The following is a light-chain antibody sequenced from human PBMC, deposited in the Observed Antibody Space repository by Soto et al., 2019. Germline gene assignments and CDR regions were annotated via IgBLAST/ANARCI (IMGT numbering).Light chain of an antibody. CDR3: RQYGTSPLT. V-gene: IGKV3-20*01. Sequence: EIVLTQSPGTLSLSPGERATLSCRASQSVSSSYLAWYQQKPGQAPRLLIYGASSRATGIPDRFSGSGSGADFALTISRLEPEDFAVYYCRQYGTSPLTFGQETRLEIK. CDR2: GAS. J-gene: IGKJ5*01. CDR1: QSVSSSY.